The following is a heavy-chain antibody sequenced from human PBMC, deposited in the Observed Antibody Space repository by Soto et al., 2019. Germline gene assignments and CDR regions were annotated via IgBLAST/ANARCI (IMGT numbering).Heavy chain of an antibody. CDR2: ISFDGNIK. CDR1: GFTFSDYA. V-gene: IGHV3-30-3*01. J-gene: IGHJ6*02. CDR3: ARDSRRYSHTTRCIRLYGRDV. D-gene: IGHD1-26*01. Sequence: GGSLRLSCAASGFTFSDYAMHWVRHVPGQGLEWVAVISFDGNIKYDADSVKGRFTISRDNSKNTLFLQMDSLKGEDTAVYSCARDSRRYSHTTRCIRLYGRDVCGEG.